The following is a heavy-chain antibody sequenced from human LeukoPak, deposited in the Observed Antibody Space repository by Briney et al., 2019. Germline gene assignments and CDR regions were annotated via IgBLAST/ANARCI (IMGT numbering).Heavy chain of an antibody. J-gene: IGHJ6*03. V-gene: IGHV1-8*03. CDR2: MNPNSGNT. CDR1: GYTFTSYD. Sequence: ASVKVSCKASGYTFTSYDINWVRQATGQGLEWMGWMNPNSGNTGYAQKFQGRVTITRNTSISTAYMELSSLRSEDTAVYYCARGRNLLLWFGANYMDVWGKGTTVTVSS. CDR3: ARGRNLLLWFGANYMDV. D-gene: IGHD3-10*01.